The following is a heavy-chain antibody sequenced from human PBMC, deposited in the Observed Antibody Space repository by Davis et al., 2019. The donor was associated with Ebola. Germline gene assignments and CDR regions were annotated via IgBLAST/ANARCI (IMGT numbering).Heavy chain of an antibody. CDR2: INAGNGNT. V-gene: IGHV1-3*01. D-gene: IGHD6-13*01. CDR3: ARLYSSTPDY. CDR1: GGTFSSYA. J-gene: IGHJ4*02. Sequence: ASVKVSCKASGGTFSSYAISWVRQAPGQRLEWMGWINAGNGNTKYSQKFQGRVTITRDTSASTAYMELSSLRSEDTAVYYCARLYSSTPDYWGQGTLVTVSS.